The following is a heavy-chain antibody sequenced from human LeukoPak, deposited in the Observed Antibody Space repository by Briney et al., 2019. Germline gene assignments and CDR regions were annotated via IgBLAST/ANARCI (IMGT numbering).Heavy chain of an antibody. CDR3: ARREGNQLDY. Sequence: PSETLSLTCAVYGGSFSGYYWSWIRQPPGKGLEWIGEINHSGSTNYNPSLNSRVTISVDTSKNQFSLKLSSVTAADTAVYYCARREGNQLDYWGQGTLVTVSS. CDR1: GGSFSGYY. V-gene: IGHV4-34*01. D-gene: IGHD5-24*01. J-gene: IGHJ4*02. CDR2: INHSGST.